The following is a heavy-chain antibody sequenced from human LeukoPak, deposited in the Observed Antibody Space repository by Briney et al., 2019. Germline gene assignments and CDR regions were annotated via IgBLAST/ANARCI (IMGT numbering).Heavy chain of an antibody. CDR1: GGSISSGSYY. V-gene: IGHV4-61*02. J-gene: IGHJ3*02. D-gene: IGHD3-22*01. CDR3: ARVKNYYDSSGYHHDAFDI. CDR2: IYTSGST. Sequence: SETLSLTCTVSGGSISSGSYYWSWIRQPAGNGLEWIGRIYTSGSTNYNPSLKSRVTISVDTSKNQFSLKLSSVTAADTAVYYCARVKNYYDSSGYHHDAFDIWGQGTMVTVSS.